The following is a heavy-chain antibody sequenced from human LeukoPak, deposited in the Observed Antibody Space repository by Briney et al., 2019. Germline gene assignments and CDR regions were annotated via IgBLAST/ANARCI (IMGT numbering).Heavy chain of an antibody. CDR3: ARSGAAWGGYPPHASDI. J-gene: IGHJ3*02. CDR2: VYNSGST. Sequence: PSETLSLTCSVSDDSISSYYWTRIRQPPGKGLEWIGYVYNSGSTDYNPSLKSRVTISVNTSKNQFSLRLNSVTAADTAVYYCARSGAAWGGYPPHASDIWGQGTLVTVSS. D-gene: IGHD3-3*01. V-gene: IGHV4-59*01. CDR1: DDSISSYY.